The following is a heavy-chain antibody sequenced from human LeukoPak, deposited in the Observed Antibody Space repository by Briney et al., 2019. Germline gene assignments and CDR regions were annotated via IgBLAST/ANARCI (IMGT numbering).Heavy chain of an antibody. CDR3: ARDWRQDNAFDM. J-gene: IGHJ3*02. CDR2: ITQDGSEK. CDR1: GFTFSSYH. D-gene: IGHD2-15*01. Sequence: GGSLRLSCAASGFTFSSYHMSWVRQAPGKGLEWVAKITQDGSEKYYMDSVKGRFTISRDNGKNSLYLQMNSLRAEDTAVYLCARDWRQDNAFDMWGQGTMVTVSS. V-gene: IGHV3-7*01.